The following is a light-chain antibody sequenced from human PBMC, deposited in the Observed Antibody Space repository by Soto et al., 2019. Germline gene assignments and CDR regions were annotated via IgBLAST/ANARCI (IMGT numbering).Light chain of an antibody. CDR2: EGS. J-gene: IGLJ3*02. CDR3: CSYAGSNTYLV. V-gene: IGLV2-23*01. CDR1: NSDVGSYNL. Sequence: QSALTQPASVSGSPGQSVTISCSGTNSDVGSYNLVSWYQQHPGRPPKLILYEGSKRPSGISSRFSGSKSGNTASLTISGLQAEDEADYHCCSYAGSNTYLVFGGGTKLTVL.